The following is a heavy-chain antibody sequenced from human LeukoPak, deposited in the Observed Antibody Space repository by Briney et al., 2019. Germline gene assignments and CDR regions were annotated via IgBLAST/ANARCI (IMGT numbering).Heavy chain of an antibody. Sequence: GGSLRLSCAASGFTFSSYAMHWVRQAPGKGLEWVAVISYDGSNKYYADSVKGRFTISRDNSKNTLYLQMNSLRAEDTAVYYCAKDPIVVVPAASKRPFDYWGQGTLVTVSS. V-gene: IGHV3-30-3*01. D-gene: IGHD2-2*01. J-gene: IGHJ4*02. CDR3: AKDPIVVVPAASKRPFDY. CDR1: GFTFSSYA. CDR2: ISYDGSNK.